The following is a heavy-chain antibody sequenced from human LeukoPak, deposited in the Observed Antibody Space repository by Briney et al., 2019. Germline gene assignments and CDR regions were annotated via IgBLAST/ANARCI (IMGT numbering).Heavy chain of an antibody. V-gene: IGHV3-64D*06. J-gene: IGHJ3*02. Sequence: GGSLRLSCSASGFTFSTFPMHWVRQAPGKGLEYFSAISRNGDTTYYADSVKGRFTISRDNSKNTLYLQMSSLRSEDTAVYYCVKALTDDAFDIWGQGTMVTVSS. CDR2: ISRNGDTT. CDR1: GFTFSTFP. CDR3: VKALTDDAFDI.